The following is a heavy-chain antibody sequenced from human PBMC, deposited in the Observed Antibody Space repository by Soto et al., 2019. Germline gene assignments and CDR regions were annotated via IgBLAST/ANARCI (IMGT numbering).Heavy chain of an antibody. J-gene: IGHJ2*01. CDR3: ARATYGDYDL. CDR2: ISAGGAST. V-gene: IGHV3-23*01. D-gene: IGHD4-17*01. Sequence: EVQLLESGGGLVQPGGSLRLSCAASGFTFNIFAMSWVRQAPGKGLEWVSAISAGGASTYYADSVKGRFTISRDNSKNTLYMQMNSLRVEDTAVYYCARATYGDYDLWGRGTLVTVSS. CDR1: GFTFNIFA.